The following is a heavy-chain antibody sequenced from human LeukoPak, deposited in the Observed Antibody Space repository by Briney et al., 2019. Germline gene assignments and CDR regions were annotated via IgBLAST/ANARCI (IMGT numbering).Heavy chain of an antibody. CDR1: GGSISTYY. D-gene: IGHD6-13*01. CDR3: ARGQRGYSSSWYDY. Sequence: SETLSLTCTVSGGSISTYYWSWIRQPPGKGLEWIGYIYYSGSTNYNPSLKSRVAISVDTSKNQFSLKLSSVTAADTAVYYCARGQRGYSSSWYDYWGQGTLVTVSS. J-gene: IGHJ4*02. V-gene: IGHV4-59*01. CDR2: IYYSGST.